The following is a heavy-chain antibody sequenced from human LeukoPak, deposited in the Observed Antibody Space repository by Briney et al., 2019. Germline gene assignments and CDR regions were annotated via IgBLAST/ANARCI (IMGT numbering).Heavy chain of an antibody. V-gene: IGHV4-39*01. CDR3: ARNSTYYYDRSTYSYFDD. CDR2: IYYSGST. D-gene: IGHD3-22*01. J-gene: IGHJ4*02. Sequence: SETLSLTRSVSGGPKRSSSDYWGWIRQPPGKGLEWIGSIYYSGSTHYNPSLKSRVTISVDTSKNQLSLRLSSVTAADTAMYYCARNSTYYYDRSTYSYFDDWGQGTLVTVSS. CDR1: GGPKRSSSDY.